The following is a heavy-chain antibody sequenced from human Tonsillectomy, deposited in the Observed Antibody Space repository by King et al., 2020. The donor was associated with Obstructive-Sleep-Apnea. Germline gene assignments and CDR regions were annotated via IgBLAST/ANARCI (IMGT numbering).Heavy chain of an antibody. CDR3: ARDRGDGYNLGGDDDAFDI. Sequence: QLVQSGGEVKKPGASVKVSCKASGYTFSGYYIHWVRQAPGQGLEWMGWINPNSGGTNYGQRFQGRVTMTRDASISTAYMELSRLTSDDTAVYYCARDRGDGYNLGGDDDAFDIWGQGTMVTVSS. D-gene: IGHD5-24*01. J-gene: IGHJ3*02. V-gene: IGHV1-2*02. CDR1: GYTFSGYY. CDR2: INPNSGGT.